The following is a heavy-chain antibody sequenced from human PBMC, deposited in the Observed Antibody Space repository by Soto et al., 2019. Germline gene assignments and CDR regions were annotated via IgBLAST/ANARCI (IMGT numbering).Heavy chain of an antibody. CDR2: INGDGSNT. CDR3: ARGYSYGYRIDY. V-gene: IGHV3-74*01. J-gene: IGHJ4*02. D-gene: IGHD5-18*01. Sequence: HGGSLRLSCAASGFTFGNYWMHWVRQAPGKGLVWVSRINGDGSNTTYADSVKGRFTISRDNAKNTLYLQMNSLRAEDTALYYCARGYSYGYRIDYWGQGTLVTVSS. CDR1: GFTFGNYW.